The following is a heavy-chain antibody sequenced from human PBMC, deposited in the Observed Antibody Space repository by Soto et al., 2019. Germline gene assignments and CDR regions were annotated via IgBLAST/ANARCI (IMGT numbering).Heavy chain of an antibody. J-gene: IGHJ5*02. CDR1: GFTFSSYA. Sequence: EVQLLESGGGLVQPGGSLRLSCAASGFTFSSYAMSWVHQAPGKGLEWVSAISGSGGSTYYADSVKGRFTISRDNSKNTLYLQMNSLRAEDTAVYYCANLIESGYYNWFDPWGQGTLVTVSS. V-gene: IGHV3-23*01. CDR3: ANLIESGYYNWFDP. CDR2: ISGSGGST. D-gene: IGHD3-3*01.